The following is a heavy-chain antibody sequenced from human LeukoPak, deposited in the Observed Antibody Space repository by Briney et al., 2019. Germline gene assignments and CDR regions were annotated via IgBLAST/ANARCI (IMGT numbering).Heavy chain of an antibody. CDR1: GFLFSKSV. D-gene: IGHD3-3*01. Sequence: GGSLRLSCEASGFLFSKSVMTWVRQAPGKGLMWVSGIADNGATYYADSVKGRFTISRDNSKNTLYLQMHSLRAEDTAVYYCAKSSLWSEYWGQGTLVTVSS. CDR2: IADNGAT. V-gene: IGHV3-23*01. J-gene: IGHJ4*02. CDR3: AKSSLWSEY.